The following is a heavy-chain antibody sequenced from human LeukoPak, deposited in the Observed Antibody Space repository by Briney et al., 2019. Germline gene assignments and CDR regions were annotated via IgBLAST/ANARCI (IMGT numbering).Heavy chain of an antibody. Sequence: PSETLSLTCTVSGGSISSSSYYWGWIRQPPGKGLEWIGSIYYSGSTYYNPSLKSRVTISVDTSKNQFSLKLSSVTAADTAVYYCAREALWFGELQDYWGQGTLVTVSS. D-gene: IGHD3-10*01. CDR2: IYYSGST. CDR1: GGSISSSSYY. J-gene: IGHJ4*02. CDR3: AREALWFGELQDY. V-gene: IGHV4-39*07.